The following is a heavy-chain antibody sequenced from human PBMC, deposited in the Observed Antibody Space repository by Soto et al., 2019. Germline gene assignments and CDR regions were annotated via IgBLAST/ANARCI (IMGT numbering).Heavy chain of an antibody. V-gene: IGHV1-18*01. CDR3: ARAYDPFSGGNSPPGY. J-gene: IGHJ4*02. Sequence: QVQLVQSGAEVKKPGASVKVSCKASGYTFTSYGISWVRQAPGQGLEWMGWISAYNGNTNYAQKLKGRVTMTTDTSTSTSYRGLRSLRSDDTAVYYCARAYDPFSGGNSPPGYWGQGTLVTVSS. D-gene: IGHD5-12*01. CDR2: ISAYNGNT. CDR1: GYTFTSYG.